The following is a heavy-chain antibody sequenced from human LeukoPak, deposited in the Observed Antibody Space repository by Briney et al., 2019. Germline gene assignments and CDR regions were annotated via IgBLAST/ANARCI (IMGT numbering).Heavy chain of an antibody. CDR2: IYWDDDK. V-gene: IGHV2-5*02. D-gene: IGHD4-23*01. J-gene: IGHJ2*01. CDR3: ARNINGGKDRDLNYWYFDL. Sequence: SGPTLVNPTQTLTLTCTFSGFSLSTSGVGVGWIRQPPGKALEWLALIYWDDDKRYSTSLKSRLTITKDTSKNLVVLTMTNMDPVDTATYYCARNINGGKDRDLNYWYFDLWGRGTLVTVSS. CDR1: GFSLSTSGVG.